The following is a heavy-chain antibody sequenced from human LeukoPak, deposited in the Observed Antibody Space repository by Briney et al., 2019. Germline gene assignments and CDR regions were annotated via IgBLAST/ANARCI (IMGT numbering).Heavy chain of an antibody. D-gene: IGHD5-12*01. CDR3: AKSDGGYDSSFDY. CDR1: GSTFSSYA. V-gene: IGHV3-23*01. Sequence: GGSLRLSCAASGSTFSSYAMDWVRQAPGKGLEWVSAISGSGGSTYYADSVKGRFTISRDNSKNTLYLQMNSLRPEDTAVYYCAKSDGGYDSSFDYWGQGTLVTVSP. J-gene: IGHJ4*02. CDR2: ISGSGGST.